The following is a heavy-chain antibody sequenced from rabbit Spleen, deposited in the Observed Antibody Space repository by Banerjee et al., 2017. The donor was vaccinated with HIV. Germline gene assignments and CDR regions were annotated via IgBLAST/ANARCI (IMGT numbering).Heavy chain of an antibody. CDR3: ARFYAGYGDFGYAAM. CDR2: IAAGSGGTT. CDR1: GFSFSSAYW. Sequence: QSLEESGGDLVKPGASLKLTCTASGFSFSSAYWICWVRQAQGKGLEWIACIAAGSGGTTYYANWAKGRFTISKTSSTTVTLQMTSLTVADTATYSCARFYAGYGDFGYAAMWGQGTLVTVS. D-gene: IGHD7-1*01. V-gene: IGHV1S40*01. J-gene: IGHJ4*01.